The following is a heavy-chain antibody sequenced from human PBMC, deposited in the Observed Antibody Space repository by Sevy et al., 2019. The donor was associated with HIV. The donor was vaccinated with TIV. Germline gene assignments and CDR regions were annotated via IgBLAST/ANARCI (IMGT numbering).Heavy chain of an antibody. V-gene: IGHV3-53*01. J-gene: IGHJ6*02. CDR1: GFTVSSNY. CDR3: ARDRYGRYPQTYYYGMDV. Sequence: GGSLRLSCAASGFTVSSNYMSWVRQAPGKGLEWVAVIYSGGSTYYADSVKGRFTISRDNSKNTLYLQMNSLRAEDTAVYYCARDRYGRYPQTYYYGMDVWGQGTTVTVSS. CDR2: IYSGGST. D-gene: IGHD1-26*01.